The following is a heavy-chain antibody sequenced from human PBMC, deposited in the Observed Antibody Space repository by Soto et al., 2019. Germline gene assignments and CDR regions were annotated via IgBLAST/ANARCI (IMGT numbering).Heavy chain of an antibody. J-gene: IGHJ4*02. V-gene: IGHV4-31*03. CDR3: ARVRGSGSYTYEGEDY. CDR2: IYYSAST. CDR1: GGSISSGGYY. Sequence: QVQLQESGPGLVKPSQTLSLTCTVSGGSISSGGYYWSWIRQHPGKGLEWIGYIYYSASTYYNPSLKSRVTISVDTSKNQFSLKLSSVTAADTAVYDCARVRGSGSYTYEGEDYWGQGTLVTVSS. D-gene: IGHD3-10*01.